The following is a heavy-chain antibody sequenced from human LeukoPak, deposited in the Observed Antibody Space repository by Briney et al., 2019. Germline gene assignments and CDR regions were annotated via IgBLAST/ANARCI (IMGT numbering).Heavy chain of an antibody. Sequence: SETLSLTCTVSGYSISSGYYWGWIRQPPGKGLEWIGSIYHSGSTYYNPSLKSRVTISVDTSKNQFSLKLSSVTAADTAVYYCARMGYYDSSFDYWGQGTLVTVSS. CDR1: GYSISSGYY. V-gene: IGHV4-38-2*02. D-gene: IGHD3-22*01. CDR3: ARMGYYDSSFDY. CDR2: IYHSGST. J-gene: IGHJ4*02.